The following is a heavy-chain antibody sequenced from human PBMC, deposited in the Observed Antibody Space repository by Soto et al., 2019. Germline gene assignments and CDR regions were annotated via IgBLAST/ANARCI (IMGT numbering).Heavy chain of an antibody. CDR3: VRDRYSSSGWFDP. Sequence: SQTLSLTCAISGESVSSYSAAWNWSRQSPSGGLEWLGRTYYRSRFFSDYAESVKSRIIINPDTSKNQFSLQLKSVTPEDTAVYYCVRDRYSSSGWFDPWGQGTPVTVSS. D-gene: IGHD3-10*01. V-gene: IGHV6-1*01. J-gene: IGHJ5*02. CDR1: GESVSSYSAA. CDR2: TYYRSRFFS.